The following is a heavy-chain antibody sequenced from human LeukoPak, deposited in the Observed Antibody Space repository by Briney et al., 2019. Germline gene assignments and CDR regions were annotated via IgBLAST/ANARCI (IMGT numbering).Heavy chain of an antibody. CDR1: RLTFSSYA. CDR2: ISDSGGNT. D-gene: IGHD3-3*01. J-gene: IGHJ2*01. V-gene: IGHV3-23*01. CDR3: AKVYYDFWGGYYTGYFDL. Sequence: GGSLRLSCAASRLTFSSYAMSWVRQAPGKGLEWVADISDSGGNTYYADSVKGRFTISRDNSKNTLYLQMNSLRAEDTAVYYCAKVYYDFWGGYYTGYFDLWGRGTLVTVSS.